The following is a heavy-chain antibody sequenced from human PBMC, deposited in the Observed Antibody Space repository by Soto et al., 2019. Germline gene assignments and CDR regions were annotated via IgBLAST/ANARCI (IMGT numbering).Heavy chain of an antibody. CDR2: IYYSGST. CDR1: GGSISSGDYY. Sequence: SETLSLTCTVSGGSISSGDYYWSWIRQPPGKGLEWIGYIYYSGSTYYNPSLKSRVTISVDTSKNQFSLKLSSVTAADTAVYYCASKKYYYGSGSYYYSWGQGTMVTVSS. CDR3: ASKKYYYGSGSYYYS. V-gene: IGHV4-30-4*01. D-gene: IGHD3-10*01. J-gene: IGHJ3*01.